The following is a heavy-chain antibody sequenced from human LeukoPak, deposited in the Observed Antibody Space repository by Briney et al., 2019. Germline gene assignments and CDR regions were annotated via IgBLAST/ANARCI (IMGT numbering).Heavy chain of an antibody. CDR1: GFAFSSYS. D-gene: IGHD3-9*01. J-gene: IGHJ6*03. Sequence: GGSLRLACAAAGFAFSSYSMNWVRLAPGKGLGWVSSISSSSSYIYYADSVEGRFTISRDNAKHSLYLQMNSLRAADTAVDYCARRNYDMLTGYHYYYYYMDVWGKGTTVTISS. CDR2: ISSSSSYI. CDR3: ARRNYDMLTGYHYYYYYMDV. V-gene: IGHV3-21*01.